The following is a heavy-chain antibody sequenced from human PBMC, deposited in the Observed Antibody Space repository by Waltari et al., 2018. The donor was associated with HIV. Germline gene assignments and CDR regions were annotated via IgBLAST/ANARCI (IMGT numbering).Heavy chain of an antibody. CDR1: GFTFSDFT. J-gene: IGHJ4*02. CDR3: VRPATVTSDGFDY. CDR2: IDSSSSVV. V-gene: IGHV3-48*01. Sequence: EMQLVESGGGLVQPGGSLRLSCAASGFTFSDFTMNWVRQAPGKGLEWVSYIDSSSSVVHYSDSMKGRFTISRDNAKRSLFLQMNSLRAEDTALYYCVRPATVTSDGFDYWGQGTLVTVSS. D-gene: IGHD4-17*01.